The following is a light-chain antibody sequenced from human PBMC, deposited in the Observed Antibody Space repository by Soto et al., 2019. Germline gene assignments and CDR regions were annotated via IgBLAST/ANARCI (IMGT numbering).Light chain of an antibody. CDR1: HSNLGAGYD. CDR3: QSSDSSLSAFHV. Sequence: QSSLTQPPSVSGAPGRRITISCTGGHSNLGAGYDVHWYQQFPGTAPKLLIFGNTKRPSGVPDRFSGSKSGSSASLAITGLQAEDEADYYCQSSDSSLSAFHVFGTGTKVTVL. V-gene: IGLV1-40*01. J-gene: IGLJ1*01. CDR2: GNT.